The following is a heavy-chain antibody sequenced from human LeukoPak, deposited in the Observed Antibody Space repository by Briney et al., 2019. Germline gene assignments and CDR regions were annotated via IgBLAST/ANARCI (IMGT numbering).Heavy chain of an antibody. CDR3: ARADYLYYYYYGIDV. CDR1: GGSISSGDYY. Sequence: SETLSLTCTVSGGSISSGDYYWRWIRQPPGKGLEWIGYIYYSGSTYYNPSLKSRVTISVDTSKNQFSLKLSSVTAADTAVYYCARADYLYYYYYGIDVWGKGTTVTVSS. J-gene: IGHJ6*04. CDR2: IYYSGST. V-gene: IGHV4-30-4*01. D-gene: IGHD4-11*01.